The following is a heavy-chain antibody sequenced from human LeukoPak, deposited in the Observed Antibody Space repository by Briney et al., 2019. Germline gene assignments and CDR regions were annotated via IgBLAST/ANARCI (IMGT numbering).Heavy chain of an antibody. V-gene: IGHV3-7*03. Sequence: GGSLRLSCAASGFTFGDTWMNWVSQVPGQGLEWVANIKQDGSEKFYVASVKGRFTISRDNGKSSLYLQMNSLRAEDTALYYCATSYDMGWLIGYWGQGTLVTVSS. CDR2: IKQDGSEK. CDR3: ATSYDMGWLIGY. J-gene: IGHJ4*02. CDR1: GFTFGDTW. D-gene: IGHD3/OR15-3a*01.